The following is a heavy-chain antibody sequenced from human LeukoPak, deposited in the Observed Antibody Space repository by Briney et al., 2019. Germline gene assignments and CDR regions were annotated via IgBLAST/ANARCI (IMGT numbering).Heavy chain of an antibody. CDR3: ARDFGDYWFDP. CDR2: IYHSGST. Sequence: PSQTLSLTCAVSGGSISSGGYSWSWIRQPPGKGLEWIGYIYHSGSTYYNPSLKSRVTISVDRSKNQFSLKLSSVTAADTAVYYCARDFGDYWFDPWGQGTLVTVSS. V-gene: IGHV4-30-2*01. D-gene: IGHD2-21*02. J-gene: IGHJ5*02. CDR1: GGSISSGGYS.